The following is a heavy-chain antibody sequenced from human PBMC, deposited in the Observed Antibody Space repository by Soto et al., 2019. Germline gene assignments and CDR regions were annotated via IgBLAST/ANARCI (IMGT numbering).Heavy chain of an antibody. CDR2: ISGSGGST. Sequence: PGGSLRLSCAASGFTFSSYTMTWVRQAPGKGLEWVSAISGSGGSTYYADSVKGRFTISRDNSKNTLYLQMNSLRAEDTAVYYCAKDLLISSFGDLDISGQATMVTVSS. V-gene: IGHV3-23*01. CDR3: AKDLLISSFGDLDI. D-gene: IGHD4-17*01. CDR1: GFTFSSYT. J-gene: IGHJ3*02.